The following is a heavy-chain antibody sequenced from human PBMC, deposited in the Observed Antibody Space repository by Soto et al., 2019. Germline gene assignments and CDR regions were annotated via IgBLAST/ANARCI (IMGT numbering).Heavy chain of an antibody. D-gene: IGHD3-3*02. CDR2: ISYDGSDK. J-gene: IGHJ4*02. V-gene: IGHV3-30*14. CDR3: ARDQGLVILYY. CDR1: GFTLSGYV. Sequence: PGGSLRLSCAASGFTLSGYVLHWVRQAPGKGLEWVALISYDGSDKNYGDSVKGRFTISRDNSKNTLYLQTNSLRAEDTAVYYCARDQGLVILYYWGQGTLVTVSS.